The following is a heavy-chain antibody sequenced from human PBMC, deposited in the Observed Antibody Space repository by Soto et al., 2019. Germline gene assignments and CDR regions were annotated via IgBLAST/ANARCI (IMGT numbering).Heavy chain of an antibody. Sequence: QVQLVESGGGVVQPGRSLRLSCAASGFTFSNYGMHWVRQAPGKGLEWVAVIWDDGNNKYYADSVKGRFTISRDNSKNTLYLQMNSLRVEDTAVYYCARDVLGDSSGCSHYWGQGTLVTVSS. CDR1: GFTFSNYG. V-gene: IGHV3-33*01. CDR3: ARDVLGDSSGCSHY. J-gene: IGHJ4*02. CDR2: IWDDGNNK. D-gene: IGHD6-19*01.